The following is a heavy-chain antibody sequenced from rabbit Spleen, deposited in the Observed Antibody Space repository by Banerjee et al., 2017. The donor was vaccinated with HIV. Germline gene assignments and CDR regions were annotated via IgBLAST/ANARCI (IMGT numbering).Heavy chain of an antibody. CDR1: GFTLSSYY. CDR2: IDPVFGIT. V-gene: IGHV1S7*01. Sequence: QLEESAGGLVQPGGSLKLSCKASGFTLSSYYMNWVRQAPGKGLEWIGYIDPVFGITYYANWVNGRFSISRENAQNTVFLQMTSLTAADTATYFCARDAGSGHYIDAYFDLWGQGTLVTVS. D-gene: IGHD8-1*01. J-gene: IGHJ4*01. CDR3: ARDAGSGHYIDAYFDL.